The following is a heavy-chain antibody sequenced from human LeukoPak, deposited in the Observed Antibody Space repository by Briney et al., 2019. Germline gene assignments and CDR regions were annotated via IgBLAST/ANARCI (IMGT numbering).Heavy chain of an antibody. CDR3: ANIIRKYTSGYYYFDY. J-gene: IGHJ4*02. D-gene: IGHD6-25*01. CDR2: ISFDGNNE. Sequence: GGSLRLSCAASEFTFSSYAMHWVRQAPGKGLELVAAISFDGNNEYYADSVKGRFTISRDNSKNTLYLQMNSLRAEDTAVYYCANIIRKYTSGYYYFDYWGQGTLVTVSS. V-gene: IGHV3-30-3*01. CDR1: EFTFSSYA.